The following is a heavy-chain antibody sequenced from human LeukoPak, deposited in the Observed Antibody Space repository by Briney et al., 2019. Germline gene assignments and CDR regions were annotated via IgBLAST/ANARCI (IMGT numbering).Heavy chain of an antibody. Sequence: PGRSLRLSCAASGFTFRNYGMHWVRQAPGKGLEWVAVISYGGNYKFYADSVKGRFTISRDTSKNTLYLQMNSLRTEDTAMYYCAKADSSDWYNLDFWGQGTLVTVST. V-gene: IGHV3-30*18. J-gene: IGHJ4*02. CDR2: ISYGGNYK. CDR1: GFTFRNYG. D-gene: IGHD6-19*01. CDR3: AKADSSDWYNLDF.